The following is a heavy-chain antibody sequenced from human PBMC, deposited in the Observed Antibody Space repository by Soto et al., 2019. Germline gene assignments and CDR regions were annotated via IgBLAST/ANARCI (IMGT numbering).Heavy chain of an antibody. J-gene: IGHJ4*02. CDR1: GVSISSNTYY. V-gene: IGHV4-39*01. CDR3: ARVYYYDSTTFDY. Sequence: SETLSLTCTVSGVSISSNTYYWGWIRQPPGKGLEYIGSTSYSGNTYCDPSLRSRVTISIDTSKNQFYLKLSSVTAADTAVYYCARVYYYDSTTFDYWGQGTLVTVSS. CDR2: TSYSGNT. D-gene: IGHD3-22*01.